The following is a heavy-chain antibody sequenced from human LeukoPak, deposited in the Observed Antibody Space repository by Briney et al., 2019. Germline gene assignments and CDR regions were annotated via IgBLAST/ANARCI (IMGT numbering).Heavy chain of an antibody. CDR3: ARTLGYDSSGYYTGFFDY. D-gene: IGHD3-22*01. V-gene: IGHV3-66*01. J-gene: IGHJ4*02. CDR1: GFTVSNNY. CDR2: IYSGGST. Sequence: GGSLRLSCAASGFTVSNNYMSWVRQAPGKGLEWVSVIYSGGSTYYADSVKGRFTISRDNSKNTLYLQMNSLRAEDTAVYYCARTLGYDSSGYYTGFFDYWGQGTLVTVSS.